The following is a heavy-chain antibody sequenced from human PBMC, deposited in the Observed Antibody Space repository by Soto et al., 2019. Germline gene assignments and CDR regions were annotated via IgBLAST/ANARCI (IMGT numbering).Heavy chain of an antibody. CDR1: GYTFTSYY. D-gene: IGHD4-4*01. J-gene: IGHJ6*03. Sequence: QVQLVQFGAEVKKPGASVKVSCKASGYTFTSYYMHWVRQAPGQGLEWMGIINPSGGSTSYAQKFQGRVTMTRDTSTSTVYMELSSLRSEDTAVYYCARDVLSTTVTSWYYYYMDVWGKGTTVTVSS. CDR2: INPSGGST. CDR3: ARDVLSTTVTSWYYYYMDV. V-gene: IGHV1-46*03.